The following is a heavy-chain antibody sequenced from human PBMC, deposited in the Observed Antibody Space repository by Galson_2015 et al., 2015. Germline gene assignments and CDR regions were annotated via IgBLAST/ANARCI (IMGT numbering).Heavy chain of an antibody. D-gene: IGHD6-13*01. V-gene: IGHV3-23*01. CDR1: GFTFSSYA. CDR3: ARDASSSWPYYYGMDV. CDR2: ISGSGGST. Sequence: SLRLSCAASGFTFSSYAMSWVRQAPGKGLEWVSAISGSGGSTYYADSVKGRFTISRDNSKNTLYLQMNSLRAEDTAVYFCARDASSSWPYYYGMDVWGQGTTVTVSS. J-gene: IGHJ6*02.